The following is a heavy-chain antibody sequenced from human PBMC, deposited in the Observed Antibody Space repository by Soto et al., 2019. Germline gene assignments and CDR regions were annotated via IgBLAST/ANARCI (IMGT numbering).Heavy chain of an antibody. D-gene: IGHD3-16*01. CDR3: GRYDRGLDDAFDI. J-gene: IGHJ3*02. V-gene: IGHV3-48*02. Sequence: GGSLRLSCAASGFTFSSYSMNWVRQAPGKGLEWVSYISSNSSTIYYADSVKDRFIISRENAKNSLYLQMNSLRDEDTAVYYCGRYDRGLDDAFDIWGQGTMVTVSS. CDR1: GFTFSSYS. CDR2: ISSNSSTI.